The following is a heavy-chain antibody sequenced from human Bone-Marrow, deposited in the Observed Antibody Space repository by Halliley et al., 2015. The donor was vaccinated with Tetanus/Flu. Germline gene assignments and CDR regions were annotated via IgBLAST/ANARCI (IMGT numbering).Heavy chain of an antibody. CDR2: KQSGSEE. D-gene: IGHD3-22*01. V-gene: IGHV3-7*04. J-gene: IGHJ6*02. Sequence: KQSGSEENHVNSVKGRFTISRDNVRNSLFLQMNSLRVEDTAVFFCARAISTGYHYSYGMDVWGQGTTVTVSS. CDR3: ARAISTGYHYSYGMDV.